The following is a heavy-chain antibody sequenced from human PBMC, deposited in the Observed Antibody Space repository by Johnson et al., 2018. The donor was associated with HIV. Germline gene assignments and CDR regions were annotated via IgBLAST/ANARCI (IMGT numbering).Heavy chain of an antibody. J-gene: IGHJ3*02. Sequence: VQLVESGGGLVQPGGSLRLACAASGFTFSSYDMHWVRQATGKGLEWVSAIGTAGDTYYPGSVKGRFTISRENAKNSLYLQMNSLRGGDTAVYYCARGGAHDAFDIWGKGTMVTVSS. CDR2: IGTAGDT. CDR1: GFTFSSYD. CDR3: ARGGAHDAFDI. V-gene: IGHV3-13*01. D-gene: IGHD3-16*01.